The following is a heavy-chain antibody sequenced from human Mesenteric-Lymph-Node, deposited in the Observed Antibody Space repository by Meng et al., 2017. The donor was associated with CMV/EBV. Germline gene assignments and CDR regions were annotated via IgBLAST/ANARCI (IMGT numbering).Heavy chain of an antibody. D-gene: IGHD1-26*01. CDR3: AREPYSNVAASNWFDS. CDR2: IYYSGSA. Sequence: SETLSLTCTVSGGSISNTSYYWAWIRQPPGKRLEWIGSIYYSGSAYQSSSLKSRVTISVDTSENQFSLKLTSVTAADTAVYYCAREPYSNVAASNWFDSWGQGTLVTVSS. CDR1: GGSISNTSYY. J-gene: IGHJ5*01. V-gene: IGHV4-39*07.